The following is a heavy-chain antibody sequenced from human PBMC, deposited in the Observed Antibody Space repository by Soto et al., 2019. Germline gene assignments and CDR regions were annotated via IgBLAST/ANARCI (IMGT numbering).Heavy chain of an antibody. V-gene: IGHV3-9*01. D-gene: IGHD1-26*01. Sequence: GGSLRISCAASGFTFDDYAMHWVRQAPGKGLEWVSGISWNSGSIGYADSVKGRFTISRDNAKNSLYLQMNSLRAEDTALYYCVEGLYSGSYSYAFDIWAQGTMVPVSS. CDR1: GFTFDDYA. CDR3: VEGLYSGSYSYAFDI. J-gene: IGHJ3*02. CDR2: ISWNSGSI.